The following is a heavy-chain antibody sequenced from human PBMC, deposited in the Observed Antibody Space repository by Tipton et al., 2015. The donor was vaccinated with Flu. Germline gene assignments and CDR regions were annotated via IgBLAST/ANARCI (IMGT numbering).Heavy chain of an antibody. CDR3: AGGYGAAFDV. CDR1: GFTFSSYE. Sequence: GSLRLSCAASGFTFSSYEMNWVRQAPGKGLQWVSLIYNNGDTFYADFVRGRFTISRDSSKNTLYLQINSLRAEDTALYYCAGGYGAAFDVWGQGALVTVSS. D-gene: IGHD5-18*01. J-gene: IGHJ3*01. CDR2: IYNNGDT. V-gene: IGHV3-53*01.